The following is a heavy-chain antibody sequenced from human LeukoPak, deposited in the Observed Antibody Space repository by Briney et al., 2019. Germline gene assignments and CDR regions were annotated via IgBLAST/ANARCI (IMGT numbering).Heavy chain of an antibody. CDR3: TTYRIDAFDI. Sequence: PGGSLRLSCTASGLTFANTWLSWVRQAPGKGLEWVGRVQDTVSGGTIDYAAPVKGRFTISRDDSKNTLYLQMNSPKTEDTAVYYCTTYRIDAFDIWGQGTMVTVSS. V-gene: IGHV3-15*01. J-gene: IGHJ3*02. CDR2: VQDTVSGGTI. CDR1: GLTFANTW.